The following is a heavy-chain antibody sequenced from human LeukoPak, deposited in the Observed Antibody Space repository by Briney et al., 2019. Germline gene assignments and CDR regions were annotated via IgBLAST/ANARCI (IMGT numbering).Heavy chain of an antibody. D-gene: IGHD3-22*01. CDR3: ARGYDISAYRTYYFDY. Sequence: ASVKVSCKASGYTFTGYSIHWVRQAPGQGPEWMGWINPNTGGAIYAQKFQDRVAMTRDTSINTASTELSRLRSDDTAVYYCARGYDISAYRTYYFDYWGQGTLVTVSS. CDR1: GYTFTGYS. CDR2: INPNTGGA. J-gene: IGHJ4*02. V-gene: IGHV1-2*02.